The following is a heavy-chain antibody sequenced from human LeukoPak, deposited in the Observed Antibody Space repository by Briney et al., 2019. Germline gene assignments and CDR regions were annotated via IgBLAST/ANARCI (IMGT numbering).Heavy chain of an antibody. CDR2: IIPIFGTA. CDR1: GGTFSSYA. V-gene: IGHV1-69*05. J-gene: IGHJ5*02. CDR3: ARVGGGSYFGWFDP. Sequence: ASVKVSCKASGGTFSSYAISWVRLAPGQGLEWMGGIIPIFGTANYAQKFQGRVTITTDESTSTAYMELSSLRSEDTAVYYCARVGGGSYFGWFDPWGQGTLVTVSS. D-gene: IGHD1-26*01.